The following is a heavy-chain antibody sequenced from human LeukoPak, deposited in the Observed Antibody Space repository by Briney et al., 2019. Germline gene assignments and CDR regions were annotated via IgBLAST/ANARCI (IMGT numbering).Heavy chain of an antibody. V-gene: IGHV4-39*01. CDR2: IYYSGIT. CDR3: VRHVSAYTSSWYCPLDY. J-gene: IGHJ4*02. D-gene: IGHD6-13*01. CDR1: GGSITTGIYY. Sequence: KPSETLSLTCAVSGGSITTGIYYWGWIRQPPGKGLEWIGNIYYSGITHYNPSFESRLTISVDTSKNQFSLKLSSVTAADTAVYYCVRHVSAYTSSWYCPLDYWGQGTLVTVSS.